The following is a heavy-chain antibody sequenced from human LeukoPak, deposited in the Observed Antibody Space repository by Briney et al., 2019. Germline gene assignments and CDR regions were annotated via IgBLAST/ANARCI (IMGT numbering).Heavy chain of an antibody. J-gene: IGHJ5*02. CDR2: IYYSGST. CDR3: ARHSSSTSCYFLP. D-gene: IGHD2-2*01. Sequence: SETLSLTCTVSGGSISSSNYYWGWIRQPQGKGLEWIGSIYYSGSTYYNPSLKSRVTISVDTSKNQFSLKLSSVTAADTAVYYCARHSSSTSCYFLPWGQGTLVTVSS. CDR1: GGSISSSNYY. V-gene: IGHV4-39*01.